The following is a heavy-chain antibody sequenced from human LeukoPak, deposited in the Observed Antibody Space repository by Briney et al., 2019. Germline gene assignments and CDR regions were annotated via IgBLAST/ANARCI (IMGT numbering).Heavy chain of an antibody. J-gene: IGHJ3*02. V-gene: IGHV4-59*01. Sequence: PSETLCLTCTVSGGSISSYHWSWIRQPPGRGLECIGYIYYSGSTNYNPSLKSRVTISVDTSKNRFSLKLSSVTAADTAVYYCARARNYYDSSDYYYEGDAFDIWGQGTMVTVSS. CDR1: GGSISSYH. CDR2: IYYSGST. D-gene: IGHD3-22*01. CDR3: ARARNYYDSSDYYYEGDAFDI.